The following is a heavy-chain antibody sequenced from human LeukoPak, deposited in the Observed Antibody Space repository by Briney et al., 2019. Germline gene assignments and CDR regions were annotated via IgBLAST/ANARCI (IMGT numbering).Heavy chain of an antibody. CDR2: IYYSGST. Sequence: SETLSLTCTVSGGSISSSNYYWGWIRQPPGKGLEWIGSIYYSGSTYYSPSLKSRVTISVDTSKNQFSLKLNSVTAADTAVYYCASPPYCTNGVCHDYWGQGTLVTVSS. CDR3: ASPPYCTNGVCHDY. V-gene: IGHV4-39*07. CDR1: GGSISSSNYY. D-gene: IGHD2-8*01. J-gene: IGHJ4*02.